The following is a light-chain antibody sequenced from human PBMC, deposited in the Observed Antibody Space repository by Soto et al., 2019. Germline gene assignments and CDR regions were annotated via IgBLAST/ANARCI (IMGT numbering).Light chain of an antibody. CDR2: DVS. CDR1: SRDVGDYNY. CDR3: CSYAGSYVV. V-gene: IGLV2-11*01. Sequence: QSALTQPRSVSGSPGQSVTISCTGTSRDVGDYNYVSWYQQHPGKVPKLMIYDVSERPSGVPDRFSGSKSGNTASLTISGLQAEDEADYHCCSYAGSYVVFGEGTKVTVL. J-gene: IGLJ2*01.